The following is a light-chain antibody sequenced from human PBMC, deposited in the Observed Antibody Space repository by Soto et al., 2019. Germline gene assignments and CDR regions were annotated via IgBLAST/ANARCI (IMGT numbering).Light chain of an antibody. CDR2: KAS. CDR1: QSISSW. Sequence: DIQMTQSPSTLSASVGDRVTITCRASQSISSWLAWYQQKPGKAPKLLIYKASSLKSVVPSRFSGSGSGTEFTLTISSLQTDDFATYYCQQYNSYPWTFGQGTKVEIK. CDR3: QQYNSYPWT. J-gene: IGKJ1*01. V-gene: IGKV1-5*03.